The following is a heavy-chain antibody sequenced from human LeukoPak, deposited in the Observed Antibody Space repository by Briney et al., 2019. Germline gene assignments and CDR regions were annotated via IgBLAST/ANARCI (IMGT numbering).Heavy chain of an antibody. J-gene: IGHJ4*02. CDR3: TREGYSSPDY. CDR2: IFTSGST. V-gene: IGHV4-59*10. CDR1: GGSFSGYY. Sequence: PSETLSLTCAVYGGSFSGYYWSWIRQPPGKGLEWIGRIFTSGSTNYNPSLKSRVTISMDTSKNQFSLKLSAVTAADTAVYYCTREGYSSPDYWGQGTLVTVSS. D-gene: IGHD5-18*01.